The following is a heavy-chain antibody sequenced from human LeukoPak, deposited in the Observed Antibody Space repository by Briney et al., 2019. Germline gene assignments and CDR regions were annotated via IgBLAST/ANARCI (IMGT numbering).Heavy chain of an antibody. Sequence: ASVKVSCKVSGYTLTELSMHWVRQAPGKGLEWMGGFDPEDGETIYAQKFQGRVTMTEDTSTDTAYMELSSLRSEDTAVYYCATATSETIFGALSYGMDVWGQGTTVTVSS. D-gene: IGHD3-3*01. CDR2: FDPEDGET. CDR1: GYTLTELS. J-gene: IGHJ6*02. V-gene: IGHV1-24*01. CDR3: ATATSETIFGALSYGMDV.